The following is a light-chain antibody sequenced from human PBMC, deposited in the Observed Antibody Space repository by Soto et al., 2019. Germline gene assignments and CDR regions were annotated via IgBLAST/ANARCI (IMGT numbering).Light chain of an antibody. CDR3: SSYAGSNNFV. J-gene: IGLJ1*01. CDR1: SSDVGGYNY. CDR2: EVS. V-gene: IGLV2-8*01. Sequence: QSALTQPPSASVSPGQSVTISCTGTSSDVGGYNYVSWYQQQPGKAPKLTIYEVSKRPSGVPDRFSGSKSGNTASLTVSGLQAEDEADYYCSSYAGSNNFVFGTGTKVTVL.